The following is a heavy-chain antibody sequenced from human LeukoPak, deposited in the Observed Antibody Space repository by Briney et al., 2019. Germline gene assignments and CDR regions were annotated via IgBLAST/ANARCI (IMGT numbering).Heavy chain of an antibody. Sequence: GGSLRLSCAASGFTFSSYAMHWVRQAPGKGLEWVAVISYDGSNKYYADSVKGRFTISRDNSKNTLYLQMNSLRAGDTAVYYCARGPTYSSSWNNPIDYWGQGTLVTVSS. V-gene: IGHV3-30-3*01. CDR3: ARGPTYSSSWNNPIDY. CDR1: GFTFSSYA. D-gene: IGHD6-13*01. J-gene: IGHJ4*02. CDR2: ISYDGSNK.